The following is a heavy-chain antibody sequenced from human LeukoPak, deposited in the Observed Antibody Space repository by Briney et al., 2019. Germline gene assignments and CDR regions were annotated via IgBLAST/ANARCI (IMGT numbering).Heavy chain of an antibody. D-gene: IGHD6-6*01. Sequence: SVKVSCKASGGTFSSYAISWVRQAPGQGLEWMGGIIPIFGTANYAQKFQGRVTITADKSTSTAYMELSSLRSEDTAVYYCARADSSSSYYYYYYMDVWGKGTTVTVSS. CDR2: IIPIFGTA. J-gene: IGHJ6*03. CDR3: ARADSSSSYYYYYYMDV. CDR1: GGTFSSYA. V-gene: IGHV1-69*06.